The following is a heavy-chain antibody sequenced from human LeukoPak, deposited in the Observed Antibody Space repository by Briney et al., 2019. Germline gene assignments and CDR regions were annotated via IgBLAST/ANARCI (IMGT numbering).Heavy chain of an antibody. CDR2: IYYSGCT. CDR3: ARDKSLAVAGTPIIYYYGMDV. Sequence: SETLSLTCAVYGGSISSYYWSWIRQPPGKGLEGIGYIYYSGCTNYNPSLKSRRTISVATHKNQLSLQLSSVTAADKAVYYCARDKSLAVAGTPIIYYYGMDVWGQGTTVPVSS. J-gene: IGHJ6*01. CDR1: GGSISSYY. D-gene: IGHD6-19*01. V-gene: IGHV4-59*01.